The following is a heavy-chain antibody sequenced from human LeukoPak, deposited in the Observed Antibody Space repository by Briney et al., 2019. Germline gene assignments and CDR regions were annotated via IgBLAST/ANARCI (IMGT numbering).Heavy chain of an antibody. CDR3: ARDGAYCGGDCYTDY. Sequence: GGSLRLSCAASGFTFSSYSMNWARQAPGKGLEWVSSISSSSSYIYYADSVKGRFTISRDNAKNSLYLQMNSLRAEDTAVYYCARDGAYCGGDCYTDYWGQGTLVTVSS. J-gene: IGHJ4*02. V-gene: IGHV3-21*01. D-gene: IGHD2-21*02. CDR1: GFTFSSYS. CDR2: ISSSSSYI.